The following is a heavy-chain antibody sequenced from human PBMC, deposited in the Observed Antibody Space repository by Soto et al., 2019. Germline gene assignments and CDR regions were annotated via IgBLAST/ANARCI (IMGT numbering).Heavy chain of an antibody. CDR1: NGSISSNNW. CDR2: IYHSGST. CDR3: ARRNSIAAAGTGQWFDP. J-gene: IGHJ5*02. Sequence: SQTLSLTCTVSNGSISSNNWWSWVRQPPGKGLEWIGEIYHSGSTNYNPSLKSRVTISVDKSKNQFSLKLSSVTAADTAVYYCARRNSIAAAGTGQWFDPWGQGTLVTGS. V-gene: IGHV4-4*02. D-gene: IGHD6-13*01.